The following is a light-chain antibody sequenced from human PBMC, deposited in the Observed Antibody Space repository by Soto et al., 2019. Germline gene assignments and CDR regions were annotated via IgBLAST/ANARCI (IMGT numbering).Light chain of an antibody. CDR2: DVS. CDR1: SSDVGGYNY. V-gene: IGLV2-14*01. Sequence: QSALTQPASVSGSPGQSITISCTGTSSDVGGYNYVSWYQQHPGKAPKLMIYDVSNRPSGVSNRFSGSKSGNTASLTISGLQAEDEADYYCNSYTSSSTYVFGTGTKLTDL. J-gene: IGLJ1*01. CDR3: NSYTSSSTYV.